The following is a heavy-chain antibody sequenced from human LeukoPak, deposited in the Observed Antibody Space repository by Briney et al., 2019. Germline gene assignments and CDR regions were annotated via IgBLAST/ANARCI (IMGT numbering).Heavy chain of an antibody. CDR2: IYYSGST. CDR3: ARHVGNSGSGSYLTYFDY. V-gene: IGHV4-59*08. Sequence: SQTLSLTCAVYGGSFSGYYWSWIRQPPGKGLEWIGRIYYSGSTHYNPSLKSRVTISVDTSKNQFSLKVSSVTAADTAVYYCARHVGNSGSGSYLTYFDYWGQGTLVTVSS. CDR1: GGSFSGYY. J-gene: IGHJ4*02. D-gene: IGHD3-10*01.